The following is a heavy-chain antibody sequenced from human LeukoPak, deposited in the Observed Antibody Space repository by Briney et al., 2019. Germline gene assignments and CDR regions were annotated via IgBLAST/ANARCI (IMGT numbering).Heavy chain of an antibody. J-gene: IGHJ5*02. CDR3: ARLGCSSTSCYGGGWFDP. CDR1: GGSFSGYY. V-gene: IGHV4-34*01. CDR2: INHSGST. Sequence: PSETLSLTCAVYGGSFSGYYWSWIRQPPGKGLEWIGEINHSGSTNYNPSLKSRVTISVDTSKNQFSLKLSSVTAVDTAVYYCARLGCSSTSCYGGGWFDPWGQGTLVTVSS. D-gene: IGHD2-2*01.